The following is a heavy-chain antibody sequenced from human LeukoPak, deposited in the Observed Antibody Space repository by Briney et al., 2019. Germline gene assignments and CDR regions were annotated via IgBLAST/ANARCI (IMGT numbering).Heavy chain of an antibody. CDR1: GSTFSSYG. D-gene: IGHD2-2*01. J-gene: IGHJ3*02. CDR2: ISYDGSNK. CDR3: AKLEYCSSTSCQSGRAAFDI. Sequence: GGSLRLSCAASGSTFSSYGMHWVRQAPGKGLEWVAVISYDGSNKYYADSVKGRFTTSRDNSKNTLYLQMNSLRAEDTAVYYCAKLEYCSSTSCQSGRAAFDIWGQGTMVTVSS. V-gene: IGHV3-30*18.